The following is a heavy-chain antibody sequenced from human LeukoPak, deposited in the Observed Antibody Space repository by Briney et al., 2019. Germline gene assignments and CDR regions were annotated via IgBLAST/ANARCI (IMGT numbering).Heavy chain of an antibody. V-gene: IGHV3-11*06. Sequence: PGGSLRLSCAASGFTFSDYYMSWIRQAPGKGLEWVSYISSSSSYTNYADSVKGRFTISRDNAKNSLYLQMNSLRAEDTAVYYCARDGEVAAASFDYWGQGTLVTVSS. CDR1: GFTFSDYY. D-gene: IGHD6-13*01. CDR3: ARDGEVAAASFDY. CDR2: ISSSSSYT. J-gene: IGHJ4*02.